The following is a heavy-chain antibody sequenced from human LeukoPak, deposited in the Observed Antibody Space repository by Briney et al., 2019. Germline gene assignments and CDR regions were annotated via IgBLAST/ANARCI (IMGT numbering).Heavy chain of an antibody. CDR2: ISSSSSYI. J-gene: IGHJ4*02. CDR3: ARGGTALDY. V-gene: IGHV3-21*01. Sequence: PGGSLRLSCAASGFTFSSYWMSWVRQAPGKGLEWVSSISSSSSYIYYADSVKGRFTISRDNAKNSLYLQMNSLRAEDTAVYYCARGGTALDYWGQGTLVTVSS. CDR1: GFTFSSYW.